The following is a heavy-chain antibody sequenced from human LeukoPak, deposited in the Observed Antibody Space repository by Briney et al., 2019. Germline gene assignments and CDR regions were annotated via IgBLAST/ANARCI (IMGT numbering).Heavy chain of an antibody. CDR3: TTKLERSSHYYYYYYGIDV. J-gene: IGHJ6*02. CDR2: IRSKAYGGTT. V-gene: IGHV3-49*04. CDR1: GFTFGDYA. D-gene: IGHD6-25*01. Sequence: GRSLRLSCTASGFTFGDYAMSWVRQAPGKGLEWVGFIRSKAYGGTTQYAASVKGRFTISRDDSKNTLYLQMNSLKTEDTAVYYCTTKLERSSHYYYYYYGIDVWGQGTTVTVSS.